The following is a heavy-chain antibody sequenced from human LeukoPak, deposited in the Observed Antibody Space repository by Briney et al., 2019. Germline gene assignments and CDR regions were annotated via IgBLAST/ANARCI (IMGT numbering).Heavy chain of an antibody. J-gene: IGHJ4*02. CDR3: ARAGGLRIAVAPIDC. CDR2: IYSGGGT. V-gene: IGHV3-53*01. D-gene: IGHD6-19*01. CDR1: GFTVSSNY. Sequence: GGSLRLSCAASGFTVSSNYMSWVRQAPGKGLSCVSVIYSGGGTYYADSVRGRFTISRDNSKNTLYLQMSGLRAEDTAVYYCARAGGLRIAVAPIDCWGQGTLVTVSS.